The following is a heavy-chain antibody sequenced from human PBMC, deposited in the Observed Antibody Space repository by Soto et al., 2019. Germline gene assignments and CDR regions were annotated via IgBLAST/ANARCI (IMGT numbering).Heavy chain of an antibody. CDR3: AKVSSSWYAGFFDL. V-gene: IGHV3-23*01. CDR1: GFTFSNAW. J-gene: IGHJ4*02. D-gene: IGHD6-13*01. CDR2: LSDSGGSI. Sequence: PGGSLRLSCAASGFTFSNAWMNWVRQAPGKGLEWVSGLSDSGGSIYYADSVKGRFTISRDNSMNTLYLQMKTLRAEDTAVYYCAKVSSSWYAGFFDLWGQGTLVTVSS.